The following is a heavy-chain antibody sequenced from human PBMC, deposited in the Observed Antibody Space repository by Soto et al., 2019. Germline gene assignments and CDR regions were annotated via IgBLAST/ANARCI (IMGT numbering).Heavy chain of an antibody. Sequence: QVTLKESGPVLVKPTEPLTLTCTVSGFSLSNARMGVSWIRQPPGKALEWLAHIFSNDEKSYSTSLNSRLTISKDTSKSQVVLTMTNMDPVDTAIYYCARIMYDILTGYYYEWGQGTLVTVSS. CDR3: ARIMYDILTGYYYE. J-gene: IGHJ4*02. V-gene: IGHV2-26*01. D-gene: IGHD3-9*01. CDR2: IFSNDEK. CDR1: GFSLSNARMG.